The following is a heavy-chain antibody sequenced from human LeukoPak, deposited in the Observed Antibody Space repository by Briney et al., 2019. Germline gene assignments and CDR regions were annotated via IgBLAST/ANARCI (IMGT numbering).Heavy chain of an antibody. CDR1: GGTFSSYA. D-gene: IGHD3-3*01. CDR3: ARGYDFWSGFDGGIWFDP. CDR2: IIPILGIA. V-gene: IGHV1-69*04. J-gene: IGHJ5*02. Sequence: SVKVSCKASGGTFSSYAISWVRQAPGQGLEWMGRIIPILGIANYAQKFQGRVTITADKSTSTAYMELSSLRSEDTAVYYCARGYDFWSGFDGGIWFDPWGQGTLVTVSS.